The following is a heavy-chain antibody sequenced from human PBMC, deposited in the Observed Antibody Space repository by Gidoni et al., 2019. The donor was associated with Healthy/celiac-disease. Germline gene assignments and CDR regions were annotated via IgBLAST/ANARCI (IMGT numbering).Heavy chain of an antibody. D-gene: IGHD3-16*02. CDR3: ARLGELSSDFDY. V-gene: IGHV4-30-4*01. CDR1: GGSITSGDYY. Sequence: QVRLQESGPGLVQPSQTLSLTCTVSGGSITSGDYYWSWIRQPPGKGLEWIGYIYYSGITYYNPSLKSRLIISVDTSKNQFSLKLSSVTAADTAVYYCARLGELSSDFDYWGQGTLVTVSS. CDR2: IYYSGIT. J-gene: IGHJ4*02.